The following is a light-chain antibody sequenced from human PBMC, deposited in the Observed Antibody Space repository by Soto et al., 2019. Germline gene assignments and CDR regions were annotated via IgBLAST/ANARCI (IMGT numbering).Light chain of an antibody. V-gene: IGKV1-5*01. CDR1: QTISTW. CDR2: DAS. Sequence: DIPMTQSPSTLSASVGDRVTITCRASQTISTWLAWYQQKPGKAPKFLIYDASSLESGVPSRFSGRGSGTEFTLTISSLQPDDFATYYCQQYKSYSTTFGQGTKLEIK. J-gene: IGKJ2*01. CDR3: QQYKSYSTT.